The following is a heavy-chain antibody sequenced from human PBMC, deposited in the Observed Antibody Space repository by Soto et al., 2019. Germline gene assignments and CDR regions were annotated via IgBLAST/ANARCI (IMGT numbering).Heavy chain of an antibody. V-gene: IGHV3-48*04. Sequence: EVQLVESGGGLVQPGGSLRLSCAASGFTFSSYSMNWVRQAPGKGLEWVSYISSSSSTIYYADSVKGRFTISRDNAKNSLYLQMNSLRAEDTAVYYCARDRTLSTYYYDLWGQGTLVTVSS. CDR1: GFTFSSYS. J-gene: IGHJ4*02. D-gene: IGHD3-22*01. CDR2: ISSSSSTI. CDR3: ARDRTLSTYYYDL.